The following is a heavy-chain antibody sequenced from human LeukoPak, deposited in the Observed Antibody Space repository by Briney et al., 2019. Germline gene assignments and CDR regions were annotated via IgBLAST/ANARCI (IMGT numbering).Heavy chain of an antibody. CDR1: GGSISSGGYY. CDR3: ARDGSGLGPGYWFDP. J-gene: IGHJ5*02. CDR2: IYCSGST. D-gene: IGHD3-10*01. Sequence: SQTLSLTCTVSGGSISSGGYYWSWIRQHPGKGLEWIGYIYCSGSTYYNPSLKSRVTISVDTSKNQFSLKLSSVTAADTAVYYCARDGSGLGPGYWFDPWGQGTLVTVSS. V-gene: IGHV4-31*03.